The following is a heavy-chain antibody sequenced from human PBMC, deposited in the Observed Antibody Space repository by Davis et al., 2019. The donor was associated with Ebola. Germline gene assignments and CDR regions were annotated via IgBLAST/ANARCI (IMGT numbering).Heavy chain of an antibody. V-gene: IGHV4-61*01. CDR2: IYYSGST. CDR3: ARESFASRSYYTGYYYYGMDV. CDR1: GASVSSGSYY. D-gene: IGHD3-10*01. J-gene: IGHJ6*02. Sequence: SDTLSLTCTVPGASVSSGSYYWSWIRQPPRKGLVWIGYIYYSGSTNYNPSLKSRVTISADTSKNQFSLNLSSVTAADTAVYFCARESFASRSYYTGYYYYGMDVWGQGTTVTVSS.